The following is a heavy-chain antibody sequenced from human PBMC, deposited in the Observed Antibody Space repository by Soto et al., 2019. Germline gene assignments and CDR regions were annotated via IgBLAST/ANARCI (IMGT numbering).Heavy chain of an antibody. Sequence: QITLKESGPPLVKPTQTLTLTCTFSGFSLSTSGVGVGWIRQPPGKALEWLALIYWDDDKRYSPSLKSRLTITKDTSKNQVVITLTNMDPVDTATYYSAKSGVQVGFDYWGQGTLVTVSS. CDR3: AKSGVQVGFDY. D-gene: IGHD2-8*01. CDR1: GFSLSTSGVG. J-gene: IGHJ4*02. CDR2: IYWDDDK. V-gene: IGHV2-5*02.